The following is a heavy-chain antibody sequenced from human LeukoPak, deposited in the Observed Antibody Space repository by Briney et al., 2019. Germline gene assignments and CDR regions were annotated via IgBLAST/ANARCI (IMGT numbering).Heavy chain of an antibody. D-gene: IGHD3-10*01. CDR2: ISGSGGST. V-gene: IGHV3-23*01. J-gene: IGHJ4*02. CDR3: AKDAVLLWFGELFTYFDY. Sequence: PGGSLRLSCAASGFTFSSYAMSWVRQAPGKGLEWVSAISGSGGSTYYADSVKGRLTISRDNSKNTLYLQMNSLRAEDTAVYYCAKDAVLLWFGELFTYFDYWGQGTLVTVSS. CDR1: GFTFSSYA.